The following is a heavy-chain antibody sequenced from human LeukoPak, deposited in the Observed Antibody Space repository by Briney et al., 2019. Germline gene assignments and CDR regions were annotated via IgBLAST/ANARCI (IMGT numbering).Heavy chain of an antibody. V-gene: IGHV1-69*06. Sequence: ASVKVSCKASGYTFTSYDISWVRQAPGQGLEWMGGIIPIFGTANYAQKFQGRVTITADKSTSTAYMELSSLRSEDTAVYYCARDYGRYFDWSYPYWYFDLWGRGTLVTVSS. CDR2: IIPIFGTA. CDR1: GYTFTSYD. J-gene: IGHJ2*01. D-gene: IGHD3-9*01. CDR3: ARDYGRYFDWSYPYWYFDL.